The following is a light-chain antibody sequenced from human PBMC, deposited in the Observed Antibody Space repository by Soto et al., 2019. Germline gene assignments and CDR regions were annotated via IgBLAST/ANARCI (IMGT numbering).Light chain of an antibody. Sequence: QSALTQPPSASGSPGQSVTISCTGTSSDVGDYNYVSWYQQHPGKAPKLMIYEVSKRPSGVPDRFSGSKSGNTASLTVSGLQAEDEADYYCSSYAGSAVIFGGGTKLTVL. V-gene: IGLV2-8*01. CDR2: EVS. J-gene: IGLJ2*01. CDR3: SSYAGSAVI. CDR1: SSDVGDYNY.